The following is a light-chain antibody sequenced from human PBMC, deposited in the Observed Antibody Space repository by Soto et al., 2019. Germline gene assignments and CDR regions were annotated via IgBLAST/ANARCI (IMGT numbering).Light chain of an antibody. CDR2: GAS. Sequence: EIVLTQSPGTLSLSPGERATLSCRSSQSVSSSYLAWYQQKPGQAPGLLIYGASTRATGIPDRFSGSGSGTDFTLTIIRLEPEDFAVYYCQQYGSSTVTFGQGTKLEIK. CDR1: QSVSSSY. V-gene: IGKV3-20*01. CDR3: QQYGSSTVT. J-gene: IGKJ2*01.